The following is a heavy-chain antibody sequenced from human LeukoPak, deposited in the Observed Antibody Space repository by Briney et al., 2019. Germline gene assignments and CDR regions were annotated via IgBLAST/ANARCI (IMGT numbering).Heavy chain of an antibody. V-gene: IGHV1-2*02. CDR2: INPNSGGT. CDR1: GYTFTGYF. D-gene: IGHD3-3*01. Sequence: ASVKVSCKASGYTFTGYFMHWVRQAPGQGLEWMGWINPNSGGTNYAQKFQGRVTMTLDTSISTAYMELTRLRSDDTAVYYCARGDFRSGIWGQGATVTVSS. J-gene: IGHJ6*02. CDR3: ARGDFRSGI.